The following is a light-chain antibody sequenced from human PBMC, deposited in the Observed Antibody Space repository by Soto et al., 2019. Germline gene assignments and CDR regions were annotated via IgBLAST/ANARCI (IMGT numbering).Light chain of an antibody. V-gene: IGLV1-40*01. J-gene: IGLJ2*01. CDR2: DNN. CDR1: SSNIGAGYD. CDR3: QSFDTSLSGFVV. Sequence: QSVLTQPPSMSGAPGQRGTISCTGSSSNIGAGYDVHWYQQHPGTAPKLLIFDNNNRPSGGPDRFSGSKSDTSASLAITGLQADDEDDYYCQSFDTSLSGFVVFGGGTKLTVL.